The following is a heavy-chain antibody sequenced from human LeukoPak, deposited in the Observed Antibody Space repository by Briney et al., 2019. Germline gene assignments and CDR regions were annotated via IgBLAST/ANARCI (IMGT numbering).Heavy chain of an antibody. CDR1: GGSISSSSYY. CDR3: AREWSAFDI. Sequence: LSLTCTVSGGSISSSSYYWGWIRQAPGKGLEWVSFIGGTAGNTYYADSVKGRFTISRDNAKNSLYLQMNSLRAEDTAVYYCAREWSAFDIWGQGTMVTVSS. J-gene: IGHJ3*02. CDR2: IGGTAGNT. V-gene: IGHV3-11*04. D-gene: IGHD2-8*01.